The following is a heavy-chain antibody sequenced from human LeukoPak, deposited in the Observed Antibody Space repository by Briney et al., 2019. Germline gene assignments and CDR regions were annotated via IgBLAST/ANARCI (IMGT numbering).Heavy chain of an antibody. CDR1: GDTFSSYA. CDR2: IIPIFGTA. Sequence: SVKVSCKASGDTFSSYAISWVRQAPGQGLEWMGGIIPIFGTANYAQKFRGRVTITADESTSTAYMELSSLRSEDTAVYYCARSDYGGTNYYYYGMDVWGQGTTVTVSS. V-gene: IGHV1-69*13. D-gene: IGHD4-23*01. J-gene: IGHJ6*02. CDR3: ARSDYGGTNYYYYGMDV.